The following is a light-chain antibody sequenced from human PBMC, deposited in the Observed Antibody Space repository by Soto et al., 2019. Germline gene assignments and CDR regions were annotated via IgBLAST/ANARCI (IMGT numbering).Light chain of an antibody. CDR2: SGS. Sequence: DIVMTQSSFTLPVTPGEPASISCRSSQSLLQTNGKNYLDWYVQKPGQSPQLLIYSGSHRASGVPDRFSGSGSGTDFTLEISRVEAEDVGVYYCMQAQETPWTFGQGTKVDSK. V-gene: IGKV2-28*01. CDR1: QSLLQTNGKNY. J-gene: IGKJ1*01. CDR3: MQAQETPWT.